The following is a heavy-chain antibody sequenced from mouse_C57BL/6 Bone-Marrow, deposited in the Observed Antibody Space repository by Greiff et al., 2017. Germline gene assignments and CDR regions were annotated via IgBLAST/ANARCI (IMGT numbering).Heavy chain of an antibody. Sequence: QVQLQQSGAELVRPGASVKLSCKASGYTFTDYYINWVKQRPGQGLEWIARIYPGSGNTYYNEKFKGKATLTADKSSSTAYMKLNSLTSEDSAVYFCASSSTGAFLFDYWGQGTTLTVSS. CDR2: IYPGSGNT. V-gene: IGHV1-76*01. J-gene: IGHJ2*01. CDR3: ASSSTGAFLFDY. CDR1: GYTFTDYY. D-gene: IGHD4-1*02.